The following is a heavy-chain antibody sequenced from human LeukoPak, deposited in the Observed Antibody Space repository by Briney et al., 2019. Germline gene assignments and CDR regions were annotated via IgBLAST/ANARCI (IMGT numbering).Heavy chain of an antibody. CDR2: IWYDGNNK. V-gene: IGHV3-33*01. D-gene: IGHD2-2*01. CDR3: ATQEVYQRPRG. Sequence: GGSLRLSCAASGFTFSSYGMHWVRQAPGKGLEWVAIIWYDGNNKYYADSVKGRFTISRDNSKNTLYLQMNSLRAEDTAVYYCATQEVYQRPRGWGQGTLVTVSS. CDR1: GFTFSSYG. J-gene: IGHJ4*02.